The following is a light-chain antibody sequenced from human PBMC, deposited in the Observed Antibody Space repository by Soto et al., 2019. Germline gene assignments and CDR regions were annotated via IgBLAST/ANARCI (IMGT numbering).Light chain of an antibody. CDR3: QHYSSYSPS. CDR2: DGS. CDR1: PSISSW. V-gene: IGKV1-5*01. Sequence: DMQVTQSPSTLSASVGDTVTITCRASPSISSWLAWYQQKSGKAPKLLIHDGSTLQSGVTSRFSGSGSGTDFTLTISGLQPDHCATYYCQHYSSYSPSFGPGTTAAIK. J-gene: IGKJ3*01.